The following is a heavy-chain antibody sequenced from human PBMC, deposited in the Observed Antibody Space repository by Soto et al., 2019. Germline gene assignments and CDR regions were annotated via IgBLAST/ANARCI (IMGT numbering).Heavy chain of an antibody. Sequence: SVKVSCKASGGTFSSYAISWVRQAPGQGLEWMGGIIPIFGTANYAQKFQGRVTITADESTSTAYMELSSLRSEDTAVYYCARVSLFHINGKTKPSYYYGLDVWGQGTTVTVSS. CDR3: ARVSLFHINGKTKPSYYYGLDV. J-gene: IGHJ6*02. CDR2: IIPIFGTA. CDR1: GGTFSSYA. V-gene: IGHV1-69*13. D-gene: IGHD1-20*01.